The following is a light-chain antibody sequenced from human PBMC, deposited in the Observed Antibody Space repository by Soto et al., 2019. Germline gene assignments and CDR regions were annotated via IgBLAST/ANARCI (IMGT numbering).Light chain of an antibody. CDR1: QSISSW. CDR3: QYYNNYCWT. CDR2: KTS. J-gene: IGKJ1*01. V-gene: IGKV1-5*03. Sequence: DIQLTQSPSTLSASVGDRVTITCRASQSISSWLAWYQQKPGKAPKVVIYKTSNLESGVPSRFSGSGSGTEFTLTISSLQPDDFATYYCQYYNNYCWTFGQGTKVEIK.